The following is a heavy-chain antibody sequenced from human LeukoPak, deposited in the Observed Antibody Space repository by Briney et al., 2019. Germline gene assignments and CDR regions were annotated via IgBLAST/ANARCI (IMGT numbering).Heavy chain of an antibody. CDR1: GFTLSSHW. D-gene: IGHD3-10*02. CDR3: AELGITMIGGV. V-gene: IGHV3-7*01. J-gene: IGHJ6*03. Sequence: GGSLRLSCEASGFTLSSHWMSWVRQAPGKGLGWLGNINQDGSEMNSVDSVKGRFTISRDNGKNSLYLQMNSLRAEDTAVYYCAELGITMIGGVWGKGTTVTISS. CDR2: INQDGSEM.